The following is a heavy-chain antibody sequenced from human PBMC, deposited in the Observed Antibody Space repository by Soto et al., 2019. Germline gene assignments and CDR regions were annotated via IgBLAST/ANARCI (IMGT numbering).Heavy chain of an antibody. D-gene: IGHD5-12*01. CDR2: IRSKANSYAT. CDR1: GFTFSSYA. CDR3: TKTRGYDYYYYYGMDV. J-gene: IGHJ6*02. V-gene: IGHV3-73*01. Sequence: GGSLRLSCAASGFTFSSYAMHWVRQASGKGLEWVGRIRSKANSYATAYAASVKGRFTISRDDSKNTAYLQMNSLKTEDTAVYYCTKTRGYDYYYYYGMDVRGQGTTVTVSS.